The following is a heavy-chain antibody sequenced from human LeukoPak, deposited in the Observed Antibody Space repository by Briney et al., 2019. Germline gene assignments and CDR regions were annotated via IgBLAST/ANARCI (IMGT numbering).Heavy chain of an antibody. Sequence: PSETLSLTCTVSGGSISSYYWSWIRQPPGKGLEWIGYIYYSGSTNYNLSPKSRVTISVDTSKNQFSLKLSSVTAADTAVYYCARHAMVRGVILSPWGQGTLVTVPS. CDR1: GGSISSYY. J-gene: IGHJ5*02. D-gene: IGHD3-10*01. V-gene: IGHV4-59*08. CDR2: IYYSGST. CDR3: ARHAMVRGVILSP.